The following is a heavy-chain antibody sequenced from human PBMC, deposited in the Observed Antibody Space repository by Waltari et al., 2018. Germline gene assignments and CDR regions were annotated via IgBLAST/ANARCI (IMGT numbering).Heavy chain of an antibody. D-gene: IGHD2-15*01. CDR2: ISWDSVNT. Sequence: EVQLVESGGGLVQPGRSLRVSCVASGFNFYAHAMHWVRQAPGKGLEWVSGISWDSVNTGYADSVKGRFTISRDNAKNLLYLQMNNLRVEDTAFYYCGKDITPGGMDVWGRGTAVTVSS. CDR1: GFNFYAHA. J-gene: IGHJ6*02. V-gene: IGHV3-9*01. CDR3: GKDITPGGMDV.